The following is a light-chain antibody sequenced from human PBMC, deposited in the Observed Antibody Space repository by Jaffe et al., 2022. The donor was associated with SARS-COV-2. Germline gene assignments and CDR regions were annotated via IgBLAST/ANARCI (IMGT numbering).Light chain of an antibody. CDR1: QRVSSN. J-gene: IGKJ4*01. Sequence: EIVMTQSPATLSVSPGERATLSCRASQRVSSNLAWYQQKSGQAPRLLIYGASTRATGIPARFSGSGSGTEFTLTISSLQSEDFAVYYCQQYNNWPLTFGGGTNVEIK. V-gene: IGKV3-15*01. CDR3: QQYNNWPLT. CDR2: GAS.